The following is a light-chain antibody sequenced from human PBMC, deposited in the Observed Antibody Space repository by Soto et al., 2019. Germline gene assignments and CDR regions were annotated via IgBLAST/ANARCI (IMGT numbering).Light chain of an antibody. Sequence: EIVMTQSPATLSVSPGERATLSCRASQSVSSNLAWYQQKPGQAPRLLIYGASTRATGIPARFSGSGSGTEFTLTISSLQSEDFAVYYCPQYRTWTFGQGTKVEIK. CDR3: PQYRTWT. J-gene: IGKJ1*01. V-gene: IGKV3-15*01. CDR1: QSVSSN. CDR2: GAS.